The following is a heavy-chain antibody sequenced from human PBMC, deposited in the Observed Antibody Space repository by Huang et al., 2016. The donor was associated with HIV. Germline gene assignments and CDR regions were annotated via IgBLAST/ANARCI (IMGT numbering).Heavy chain of an antibody. CDR3: ARGGIYYDVLTDRHYYYNGLDV. CDR1: GFNFSAYW. J-gene: IGHJ6*02. Sequence: EVHLVESGGDLVQPGGSLRLSCVASGFNFSAYWMSWVRQAAGKGLEWGAKIKQDGSDKNYGDSVKGRFTISRDNAKNSVYLQLTSLRAEDTAVYYCARGGIYYDVLTDRHYYYNGLDVWGQGTTVTVSS. CDR2: IKQDGSDK. D-gene: IGHD3-9*01. V-gene: IGHV3-7*01.